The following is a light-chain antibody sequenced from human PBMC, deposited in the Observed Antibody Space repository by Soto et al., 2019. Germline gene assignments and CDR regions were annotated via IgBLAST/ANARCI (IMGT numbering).Light chain of an antibody. CDR1: QSVNGNY. Sequence: EIVLTQSPGTLSLSPGERATLSCRASQSVNGNYLAWYQQKPGQAPRLFIYGASSRATGIPDRFTGSGSGTDFTLTVSRREPEDCAVYYCQQYGSSLTWTFGQGTNVEIK. V-gene: IGKV3-20*01. J-gene: IGKJ1*01. CDR3: QQYGSSLTWT. CDR2: GAS.